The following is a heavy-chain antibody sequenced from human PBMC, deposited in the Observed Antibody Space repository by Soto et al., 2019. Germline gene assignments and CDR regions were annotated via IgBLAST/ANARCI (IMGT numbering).Heavy chain of an antibody. J-gene: IGHJ4*02. Sequence: QLQLQESGPGLVKPSETLSLTCTVSGGSISSSSYYWGWIRQPPGKGLEWIGSIYYSGSTYYNPSLKSRVTISVDTSKNQFSLKLSSVTAADTAVYYCARRPLLEMATIEGTGYWGQGTLVTVSS. CDR1: GGSISSSSYY. CDR3: ARRPLLEMATIEGTGY. CDR2: IYYSGST. D-gene: IGHD5-12*01. V-gene: IGHV4-39*01.